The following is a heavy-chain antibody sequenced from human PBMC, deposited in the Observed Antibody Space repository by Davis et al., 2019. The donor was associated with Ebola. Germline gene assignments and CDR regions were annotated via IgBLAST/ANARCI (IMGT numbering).Heavy chain of an antibody. Sequence: PSETLSLTCTVSGGSLKYFYWSWLRQTAEKGLEWLGFIYYSGATNYNPSLESRVAMSVDTSTNQISLELHSVTAADTAIYYCVKHAEDGYSFDPWGQGTLVTV. CDR2: IYYSGAT. D-gene: IGHD5-24*01. J-gene: IGHJ5*02. CDR1: GGSLKYFY. CDR3: VKHAEDGYSFDP. V-gene: IGHV4-59*08.